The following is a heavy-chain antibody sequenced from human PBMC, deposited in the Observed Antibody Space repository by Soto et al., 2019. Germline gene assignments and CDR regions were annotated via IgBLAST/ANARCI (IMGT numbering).Heavy chain of an antibody. J-gene: IGHJ1*01. CDR1: GFTFSSYS. Sequence: QVQLVQSGGGVVQPGRSLRLSCAVSGFTFSSYSMHWVRQAPGKGLEWVAVISFDGSVKYHADSVKGRFSISRDNPKNTLYLQMNSLRPEDTAVYYCSRDRSGIRAEHFQHWGQGTLVTVSP. V-gene: IGHV3-30-3*01. CDR3: SRDRSGIRAEHFQH. CDR2: ISFDGSVK. D-gene: IGHD2-21*02.